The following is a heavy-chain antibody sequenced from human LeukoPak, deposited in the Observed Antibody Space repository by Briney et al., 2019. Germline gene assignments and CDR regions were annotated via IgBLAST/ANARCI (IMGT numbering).Heavy chain of an antibody. D-gene: IGHD6-25*01. V-gene: IGHV3-33*01. CDR2: IWYDESNK. CDR1: GFTFSNYG. Sequence: GGSLRLSCAASGFTFSNYGMHWVRQAPGKGLEWVAVIWYDESNKYYADSVKGRFTISRDNSKNTLYLQMNSLRAEDTAVYYCARDSSSGARYFDYWGQGTLVTVSS. J-gene: IGHJ4*02. CDR3: ARDSSSGARYFDY.